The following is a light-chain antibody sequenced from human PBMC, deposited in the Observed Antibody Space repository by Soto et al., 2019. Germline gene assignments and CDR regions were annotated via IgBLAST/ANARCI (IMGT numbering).Light chain of an antibody. CDR1: SSDVGSYNL. CDR2: EGS. J-gene: IGLJ1*01. CDR3: CSYAGSSTYV. V-gene: IGLV2-23*01. Sequence: QSALTQPASVSGSPGQSITISCTGTSSDVGSYNLVSWYQQHPGKAPKLMIYEGSKRPSGVSNRFSGSKSGNTASLTISGLQAEDEADYYCCSYAGSSTYVSGTGTKLIVL.